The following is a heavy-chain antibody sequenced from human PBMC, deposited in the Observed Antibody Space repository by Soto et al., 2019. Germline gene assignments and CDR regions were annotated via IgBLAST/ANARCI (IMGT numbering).Heavy chain of an antibody. D-gene: IGHD3-9*01. CDR3: ARGGDSYYDILSFFYTPTGRSHLWFDP. CDR1: GYTFTSYG. J-gene: IGHJ5*02. CDR2: ISAYNGNT. V-gene: IGHV1-18*01. Sequence: ASGKVFCKASGYTFTSYGISWVRQAPGQGLEWMGWISAYNGNTNYAQKLQGRGTMTTDTSTSTAYMELRSLRSDDTAVYYWARGGDSYYDILSFFYTPTGRSHLWFDPWGQGTLVTVSS.